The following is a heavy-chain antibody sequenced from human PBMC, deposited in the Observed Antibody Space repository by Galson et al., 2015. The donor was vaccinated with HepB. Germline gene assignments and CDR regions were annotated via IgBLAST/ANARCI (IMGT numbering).Heavy chain of an antibody. CDR3: ASRQSSSWYLEDAFDI. CDR1: GYTFTSYG. D-gene: IGHD6-13*01. V-gene: IGHV1-18*04. Sequence: SVKVSCKASGYTFTSYGISWVRQAPGQRLEWMGWINAGNGNTKYAQKFQGRVTMTRDTSISTAYMELSRLRSDDTAVYYCASRQSSSWYLEDAFDIWGQGTMVTVSS. J-gene: IGHJ3*02. CDR2: INAGNGNT.